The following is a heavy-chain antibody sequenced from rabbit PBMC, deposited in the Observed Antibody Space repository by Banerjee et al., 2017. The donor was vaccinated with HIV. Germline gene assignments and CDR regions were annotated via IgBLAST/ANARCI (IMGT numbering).Heavy chain of an antibody. V-gene: IGHV1S45*01. Sequence: QEQLVESGGGLVQPEGSLTLTCKASGFSFSDRDVMCWVRQAPGKGLEWIACIATGSGSTWYATWVNGRFTISRTSSTTVTLRMTSLTAADRAAYFCARDLVGVIGWNFYLWGQGTLVTVS. J-gene: IGHJ3*01. CDR3: ARDLVGVIGWNFYL. CDR1: GFSFSDRDV. CDR2: IATGSGST. D-gene: IGHD1-1*01.